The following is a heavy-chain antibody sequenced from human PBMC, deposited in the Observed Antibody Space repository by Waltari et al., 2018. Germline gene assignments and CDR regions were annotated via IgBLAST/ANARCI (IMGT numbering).Heavy chain of an antibody. CDR2: IYYSGST. CDR3: ARHNNGWHYDILTAYYNL. J-gene: IGHJ4*02. CDR1: GGSISTSAFH. D-gene: IGHD3-9*01. Sequence: QMQLQESGPGLVKPSETLSLTCSVFGGSISTSAFHWGWIRQPPGAGLEWVGSIYYSGSTYSGPSFKSRVTISMDPSKNQFSLKLESLTAADTAVYYCARHNNGWHYDILTAYYNLWGQGTRVLVSS. V-gene: IGHV4-39*01.